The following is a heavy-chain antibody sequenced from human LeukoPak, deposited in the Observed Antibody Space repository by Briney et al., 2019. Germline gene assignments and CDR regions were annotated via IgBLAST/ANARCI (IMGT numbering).Heavy chain of an antibody. CDR3: ARDNGLRFFDY. CDR1: GGSISSYY. Sequence: SETLSLTCTVSGGSISSYYWSWIRQPARKGLEWIGRIYTSGSTNYNPSLKSRVTMSVDASKNQFPLKLSSVTAADTAVYYCARDNGLRFFDYWGQGTLVTVSS. D-gene: IGHD3-3*01. V-gene: IGHV4-4*07. J-gene: IGHJ4*02. CDR2: IYTSGST.